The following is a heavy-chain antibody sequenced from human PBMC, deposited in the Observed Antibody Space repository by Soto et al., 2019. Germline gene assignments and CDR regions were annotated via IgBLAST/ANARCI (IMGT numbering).Heavy chain of an antibody. V-gene: IGHV3-49*03. CDR3: TRSYQLLTSFDWSDP. CDR1: GFTFGDYA. J-gene: IGHJ5*02. Sequence: GGSLRLSCTASGFTFGDYAMSWFRQAPGKGLEWVGFIGSKAYGGTTEYAASVKGRFTISRDDSKSIAYLQMNSLKTEDTAVYYCTRSYQLLTSFDWSDPWGQGTLVTVSS. CDR2: IGSKAYGGTT. D-gene: IGHD2-2*01.